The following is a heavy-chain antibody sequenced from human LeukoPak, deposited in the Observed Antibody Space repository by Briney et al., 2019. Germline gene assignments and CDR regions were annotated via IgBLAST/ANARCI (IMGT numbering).Heavy chain of an antibody. V-gene: IGHV3-7*01. J-gene: IGHJ6*03. CDR1: GFTFSSYW. CDR2: IKQDGSEK. CDR3: ARALAGEPYYYYYYMDV. Sequence: GGSLRLSCAASGFTFSSYWMSWVRQAPGKGLEWVANIKQDGSEKYYVDSVKGRFTISRDNAKNSLYLQMNSLRAEDTAVYYCARALAGEPYYYYYYMDVWGKGTTVTVSS. D-gene: IGHD1-14*01.